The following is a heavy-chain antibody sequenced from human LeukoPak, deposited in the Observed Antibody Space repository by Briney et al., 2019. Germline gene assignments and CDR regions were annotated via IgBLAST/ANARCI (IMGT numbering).Heavy chain of an antibody. CDR3: ARAPLGATSGEFDY. CDR2: IIPIFGTA. V-gene: IGHV1-69*13. D-gene: IGHD1-26*01. J-gene: IGHJ4*02. Sequence: ASVKVSCKASGATFTSYAISWVRQAPGQGLEWRGGIIPIFGTANYAQTFRGRVTITADESTSTAYMELSSLRSEDTAVYYCARAPLGATSGEFDYWGQGTLVTVSS. CDR1: GATFTSYA.